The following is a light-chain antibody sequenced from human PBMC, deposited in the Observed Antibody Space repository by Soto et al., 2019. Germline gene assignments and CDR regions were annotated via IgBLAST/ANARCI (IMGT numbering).Light chain of an antibody. CDR1: QSVSSY. V-gene: IGKV3-11*01. Sequence: EIALTQSPATLSCSPWERATLSCRASQSVSSYLAWYQQKPGQAPRLLIYDASNRATGIPARFSGSGSGTDFTLTISSLEAEDFAVYYCQQRSNWPWTFGQGTKV. CDR3: QQRSNWPWT. J-gene: IGKJ1*01. CDR2: DAS.